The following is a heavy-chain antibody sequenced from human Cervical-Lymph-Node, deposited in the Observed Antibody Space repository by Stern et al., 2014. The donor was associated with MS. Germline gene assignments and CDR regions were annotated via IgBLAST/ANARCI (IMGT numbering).Heavy chain of an antibody. J-gene: IGHJ4*02. CDR2: INPNSGGT. V-gene: IGHV1-2*06. D-gene: IGHD2-15*01. CDR1: GYTFTGYY. CDR3: ARGYCSGGSCPPDY. Sequence: QVQLMQSGAEVKKPGASVKVSFKASGYTFTGYYMHWVRQAPGQGLEWMGRINPNSGGTNYAQKFQGRVTMTRDTSISTAYMELSRLRSDDTAVYYCARGYCSGGSCPPDYWGQGTLVTVSS.